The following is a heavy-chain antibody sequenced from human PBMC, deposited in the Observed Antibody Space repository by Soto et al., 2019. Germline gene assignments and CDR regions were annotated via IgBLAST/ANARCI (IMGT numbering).Heavy chain of an antibody. CDR1: GPAFPALG. CDR3: AAYTSGFYRAFDD. Sequence: GASVKVSCTGSGPAFPALGVQWVRQTRGQRLEWMGWILVGSGDTNYSEKFQDRVTFSRDRSTSTVYMEMSGLRSEDTAIYYGAAYTSGFYRAFDDCGQGALVTVAS. V-gene: IGHV1-58*01. CDR2: ILVGSGDT. J-gene: IGHJ4*02. D-gene: IGHD3-22*01.